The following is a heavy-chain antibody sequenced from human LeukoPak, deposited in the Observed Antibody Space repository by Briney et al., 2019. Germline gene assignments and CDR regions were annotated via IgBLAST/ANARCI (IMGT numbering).Heavy chain of an antibody. Sequence: SETLSLTCAVYGGSFSGYYWSWIRQPPGKGLEWIGEINHSGSTNYNPSLKSRVTISVDTSKNQFSLKLSSVTAADTAVYYCARDRESYYDSWSGLANNWFDPWGQGTLVTVSS. CDR2: INHSGST. J-gene: IGHJ5*02. CDR3: ARDRESYYDSWSGLANNWFDP. V-gene: IGHV4-34*01. CDR1: GGSFSGYY. D-gene: IGHD3-3*01.